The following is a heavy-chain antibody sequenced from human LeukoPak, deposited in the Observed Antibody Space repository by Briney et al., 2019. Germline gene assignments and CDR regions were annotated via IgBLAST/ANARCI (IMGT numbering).Heavy chain of an antibody. CDR3: ARRMATMLAFDI. CDR1: GGSISSSSYY. CDR2: IYYSGST. V-gene: IGHV4-39*01. D-gene: IGHD5-24*01. J-gene: IGHJ3*02. Sequence: SETLSLTCTVSGGSISSSSYYWGWIRQPPGKGLEWIGSIYYSGSTYYNPFLKSRVTISVDTSKNQFSLKLSSVTAADTAVYYCARRMATMLAFDIWGQGTMVTVSS.